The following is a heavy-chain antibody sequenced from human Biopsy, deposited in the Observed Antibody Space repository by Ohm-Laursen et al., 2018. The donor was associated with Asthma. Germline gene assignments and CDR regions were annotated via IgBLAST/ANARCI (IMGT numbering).Heavy chain of an antibody. J-gene: IGHJ6*02. CDR3: ARMITMIQAANYYSYAMDV. CDR1: GDSINSGGYS. V-gene: IGHV4-30-2*01. D-gene: IGHD3-22*01. Sequence: SQTLSLTCAVSGDSINSGGYSWNWIPPPPGEGLEWIVHLFYRGGPYHNPSLKSRVTISVDRSKRQFSLKVNSVTAADTAVYYCARMITMIQAANYYSYAMDVWGQGTTVTVSS. CDR2: LFYRGGP.